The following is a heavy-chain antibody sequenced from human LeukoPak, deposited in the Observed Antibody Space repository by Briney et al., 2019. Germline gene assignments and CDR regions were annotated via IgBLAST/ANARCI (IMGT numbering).Heavy chain of an antibody. CDR3: ARAPRRYCSSTSCYRQAYYYYYGMDV. V-gene: IGHV4-59*01. D-gene: IGHD2-2*01. CDR1: GGSISSYY. J-gene: IGHJ6*02. Sequence: SETLSLTGTVPGGSISSYYWSWIRQPPGKGLKWFGYIYYSGSANYNPSLKSRVTISVDTSKNQFSLKLSSVTAADTAVYYCARAPRRYCSSTSCYRQAYYYYYGMDVWGQGTTVTVSS. CDR2: IYYSGSA.